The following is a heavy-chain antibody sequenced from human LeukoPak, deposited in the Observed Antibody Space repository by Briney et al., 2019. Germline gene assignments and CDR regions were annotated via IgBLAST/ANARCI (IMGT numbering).Heavy chain of an antibody. D-gene: IGHD4-17*01. CDR2: ISGSGGST. Sequence: PGGSLRLSCAASGFTFSSYAMSWVRQAPGKGLEWVSAISGSGGSTYYADSVKGRFTISRDNSKNTLYLQMNSLRAEDTAVYYCAKVPRLTVRGYYFDYWGQGTLVTVSS. CDR3: AKVPRLTVRGYYFDY. V-gene: IGHV3-23*01. CDR1: GFTFSSYA. J-gene: IGHJ4*02.